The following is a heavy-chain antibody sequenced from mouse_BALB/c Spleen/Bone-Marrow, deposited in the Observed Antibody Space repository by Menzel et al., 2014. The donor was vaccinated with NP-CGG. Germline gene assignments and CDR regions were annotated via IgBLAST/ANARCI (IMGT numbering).Heavy chain of an antibody. Sequence: VQLKQSGTELVKPGASVKLSCTASGFNTKDTYMHWVKQRPEQGLEWIGRIDPANGNTRYDPKFQGKATITADTSSNTAYLQLTSLTSEDTAVYYCARAYYYGSSYYVMDYWGQGTSVTVSS. V-gene: IGHV14-3*02. D-gene: IGHD1-1*01. J-gene: IGHJ4*01. CDR3: ARAYYYGSSYYVMDY. CDR2: IDPANGNT. CDR1: GFNTKDTY.